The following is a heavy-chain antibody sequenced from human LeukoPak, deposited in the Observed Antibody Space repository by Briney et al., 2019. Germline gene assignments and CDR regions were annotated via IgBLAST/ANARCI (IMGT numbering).Heavy chain of an antibody. D-gene: IGHD2-2*01. CDR1: GYSLTSYW. V-gene: IGHV5-51*01. Sequence: GESLKIFWKGSGYSLTSYWIGWVRQMPRKGLEWMGTIYPSDSDTRYSPSFPGPVTISADKSISTAYLQCSSLKASDTAMYYCSRQGVVPAAMGWFDPWGQGTLVTVSS. CDR2: IYPSDSDT. CDR3: SRQGVVPAAMGWFDP. J-gene: IGHJ5*02.